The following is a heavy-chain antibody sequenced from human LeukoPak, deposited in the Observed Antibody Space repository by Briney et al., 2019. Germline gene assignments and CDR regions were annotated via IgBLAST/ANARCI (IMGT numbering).Heavy chain of an antibody. V-gene: IGHV4-30-4*02. Sequence: TSETLSLTCTVSGGSISSGDYYWSWIRQPPGKGLEWIGYIYYSGSTYYNPSLKSRVTISVDTSKNQFSLKLSSVTAADTAVYYCARGTVALYFDYWGQGTLVTVSS. D-gene: IGHD6-19*01. CDR3: ARGTVALYFDY. CDR2: IYYSGST. J-gene: IGHJ4*02. CDR1: GGSISSGDYY.